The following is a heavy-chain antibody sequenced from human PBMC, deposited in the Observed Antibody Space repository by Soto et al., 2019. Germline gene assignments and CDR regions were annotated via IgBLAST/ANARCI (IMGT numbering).Heavy chain of an antibody. CDR1: EGTFSSYA. Sequence: SVKVSCKASEGTFSSYAISWERQAPAHGLEWMGGLIPIFGTANYAQKFPGRVTITADESTSTAYMELSSLRSEDTAVYYCARDQGYSSSWYFPYGRYYYYGIDVWGQGATVTLSS. CDR3: ARDQGYSSSWYFPYGRYYYYGIDV. CDR2: LIPIFGTA. V-gene: IGHV1-69*13. D-gene: IGHD6-13*01. J-gene: IGHJ6*02.